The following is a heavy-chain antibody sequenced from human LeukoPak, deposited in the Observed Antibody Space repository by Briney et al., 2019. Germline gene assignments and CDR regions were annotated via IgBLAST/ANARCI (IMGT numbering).Heavy chain of an antibody. J-gene: IGHJ3*02. CDR3: AKDPVIVGAKDAFDI. CDR1: GFTVSSNY. Sequence: GGSLRLSCAASGFTVSSNYMSWVRQAPGKGLEWVSVIYSGGSTYYADSVKGRFTISRDNSKNTLYLQMNSLRAEDTAVYYCAKDPVIVGAKDAFDIWGQGTMVTVSS. V-gene: IGHV3-66*01. D-gene: IGHD1-26*01. CDR2: IYSGGST.